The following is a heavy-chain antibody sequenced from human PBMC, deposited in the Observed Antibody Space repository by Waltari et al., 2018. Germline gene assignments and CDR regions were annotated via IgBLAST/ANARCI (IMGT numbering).Heavy chain of an antibody. CDR1: GGSISSGSYY. CDR2: IYTSGST. V-gene: IGHV4-61*09. CDR3: ARAVVVAATRGWYFDL. J-gene: IGHJ2*01. D-gene: IGHD2-15*01. Sequence: QVQLQESGPGLVKPSQTLSLTCTVSGGSISSGSYYWSWIRPPAGKGLEWIGYIYTSGSTNYNPSLKSRVTISVDTSKNQFSLKLSSVTAADTAVYYCARAVVVAATRGWYFDLWGRGTLVTVSS.